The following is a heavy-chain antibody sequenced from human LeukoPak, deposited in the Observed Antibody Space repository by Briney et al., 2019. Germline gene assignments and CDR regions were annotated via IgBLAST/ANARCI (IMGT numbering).Heavy chain of an antibody. CDR2: IRYDGSNK. D-gene: IGHD2-8*01. V-gene: IGHV3-30*02. CDR1: EFTFSSYG. Sequence: PGGSLRLSCAASEFTFSSYGMHWVRQAPGKGLEWVAFIRYDGSNKYYTDSVKGRFTISRDNSKNTLYLQMNSLRAEDTAFYYCAKATSQGNGNYFDYWGQGTLVTVSS. J-gene: IGHJ4*02. CDR3: AKATSQGNGNYFDY.